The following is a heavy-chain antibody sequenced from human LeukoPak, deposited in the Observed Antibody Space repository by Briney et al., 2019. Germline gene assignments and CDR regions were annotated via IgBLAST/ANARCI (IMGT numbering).Heavy chain of an antibody. V-gene: IGHV4-39*07. CDR3: ARELNWRYFDY. CDR1: GGSISSSSYY. J-gene: IGHJ4*02. D-gene: IGHD1-1*01. CDR2: IYHSGTT. Sequence: PSETLSLTCTVSGGSISSSSYYWGWIRQPPGKGLEWIGEIYHSGTTNYNPSLKSRVTISVDKSKNQFSLKLTSVTAADTAVYYCARELNWRYFDYWGQGTLVTVSS.